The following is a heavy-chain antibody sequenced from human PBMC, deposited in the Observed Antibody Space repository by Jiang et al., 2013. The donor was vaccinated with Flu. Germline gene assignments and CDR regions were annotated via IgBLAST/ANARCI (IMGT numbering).Heavy chain of an antibody. Sequence: TCTVSGGSISSTSYYWGWIRQPPGKGLEWIGSIYYSGSTYYNASLKSRVTISVDTSKNQFSLKLSSVTAADTAVYYCARVRMVRGVIRSRIDYWGQGTLVTVSS. CDR1: GGSISSTSYY. CDR3: ARVRMVRGVIRSRIDY. J-gene: IGHJ4*02. CDR2: IYYSGST. D-gene: IGHD3-10*01. V-gene: IGHV4-39*01.